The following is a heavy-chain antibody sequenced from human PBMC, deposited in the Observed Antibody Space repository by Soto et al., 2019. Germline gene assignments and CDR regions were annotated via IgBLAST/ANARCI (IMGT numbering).Heavy chain of an antibody. D-gene: IGHD4-17*01. CDR3: ARVQPYDYGANTGWLDP. J-gene: IGHJ5*02. CDR2: TFYSGAT. CDR1: GGSISSGGYY. V-gene: IGHV4-31*03. Sequence: QVQLQESGPGLVNPSQTLSLTCTVSGGSISSGGYYWRWIRQHPGKGLEWIGYTFYSGATYYNPSLKSRTIISVDTSKNQFSLTLTSLTAAYTAVYYCARVQPYDYGANTGWLDPWGQGTLVTVSS.